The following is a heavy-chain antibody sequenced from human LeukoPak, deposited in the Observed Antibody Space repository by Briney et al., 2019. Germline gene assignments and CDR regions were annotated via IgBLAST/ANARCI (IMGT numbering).Heavy chain of an antibody. V-gene: IGHV5-51*01. CDR1: GYSFTSYW. Sequence: GESLKISCKASGYSFTSYWIGWVRQMPGKGLEWMGIIYPDDSDTIYSPSFQGQVTISADKSISTAYLQWSSLKASDTAMYYCARSEWELLRLFDYWGQGTLVTVSS. CDR3: ARSEWELLRLFDY. CDR2: IYPDDSDT. J-gene: IGHJ4*02. D-gene: IGHD1-26*01.